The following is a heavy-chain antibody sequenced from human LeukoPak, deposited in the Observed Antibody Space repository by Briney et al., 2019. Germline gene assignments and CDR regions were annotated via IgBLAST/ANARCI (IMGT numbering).Heavy chain of an antibody. CDR1: GYTFTSYG. Sequence: GASVTVSCKASGYTFTSYGISWVRQAPGQGLEWMGWISAYNGNTNYAQKLQGRVTMTTDTSTSTAYMELRSLRSDDTAVYYCARSRNYGSGSYCFDYWGQGTLVTVSS. J-gene: IGHJ4*02. CDR3: ARSRNYGSGSYCFDY. D-gene: IGHD3-10*01. V-gene: IGHV1-18*01. CDR2: ISAYNGNT.